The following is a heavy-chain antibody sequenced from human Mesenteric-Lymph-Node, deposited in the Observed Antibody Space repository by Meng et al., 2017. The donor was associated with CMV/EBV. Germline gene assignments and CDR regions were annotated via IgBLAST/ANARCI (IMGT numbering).Heavy chain of an antibody. CDR2: ISSSSGSYI. V-gene: IGHV3-21*01. CDR3: ARAVRLVAATRIGYPMDV. D-gene: IGHD2-15*01. Sequence: ETLSLTCAASGFSFSIFSMNWVRQAPGKGLEWISFISSSSGSYIYYADSVKGRFTISRDNAKNSLDLQMNSLRAEDTAVYYCARAVRLVAATRIGYPMDVWGQGTTVTVSS. CDR1: GFSFSIFS. J-gene: IGHJ6*02.